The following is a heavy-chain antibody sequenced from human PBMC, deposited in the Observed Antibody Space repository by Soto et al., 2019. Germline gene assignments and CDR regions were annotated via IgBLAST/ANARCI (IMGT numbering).Heavy chain of an antibody. Sequence: GGSLRLSCASSGFTFSNYAMSWVRQAPGKGLEWVSTISGSGGSTYHADSVKGRFTISRDNSKNTLYLQMNSLRAEDTAVYYCAKQGSPYYYGMDVWGQGTTVTVSS. CDR2: ISGSGGST. CDR1: GFTFSNYA. J-gene: IGHJ6*02. CDR3: AKQGSPYYYGMDV. V-gene: IGHV3-23*01.